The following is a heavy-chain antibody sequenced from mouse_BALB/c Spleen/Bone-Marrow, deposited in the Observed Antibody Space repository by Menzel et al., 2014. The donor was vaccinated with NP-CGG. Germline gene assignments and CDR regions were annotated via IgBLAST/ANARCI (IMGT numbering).Heavy chain of an antibody. CDR3: TREGDSPFAY. Sequence: VQLQQSGAELVKPGASVKLSCEASGYTFTSYYMYWVKQRPGQGLEWIGEINPSNGGTNFNEKFKSKATLTVDKSSSTAYMQLSSPTSEDSAVYYCTREGDSPFAYWGRGTLVTVSA. V-gene: IGHV1S81*02. D-gene: IGHD2-13*01. CDR1: GYTFTSYY. J-gene: IGHJ3*01. CDR2: INPSNGGT.